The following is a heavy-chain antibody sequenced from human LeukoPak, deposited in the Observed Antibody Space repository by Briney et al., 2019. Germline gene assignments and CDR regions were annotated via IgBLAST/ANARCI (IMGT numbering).Heavy chain of an antibody. J-gene: IGHJ4*02. D-gene: IGHD2-8*02. Sequence: GGSLRLSCAASGFTFSTYIMNWVRQAPGKGLEWVSSISSSSDYIYYVDSVKGRFTISRDNSKTSLYLQMNSLRAEDTAIYYCAKPRTTGLGWAQFDYWGQGSLVTVSS. V-gene: IGHV3-21*04. CDR3: AKPRTTGLGWAQFDY. CDR1: GFTFSTYI. CDR2: ISSSSDYI.